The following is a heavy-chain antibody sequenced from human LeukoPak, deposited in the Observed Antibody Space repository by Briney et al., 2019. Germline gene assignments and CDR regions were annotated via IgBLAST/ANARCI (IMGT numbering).Heavy chain of an antibody. D-gene: IGHD4-17*01. J-gene: IGHJ3*02. CDR2: IIPIFGTA. CDR1: GGTFSSYA. Sequence: ASVKVSRKASGGTFSSYAISWVRQATGQGLEWMGGIIPIFGTANYAQKFQGRVTITADKSTSTAYMELSSLRSEDTAVYYCARAPLDYGDSRAAFDIWGQGTMVTVSS. V-gene: IGHV1-69*06. CDR3: ARAPLDYGDSRAAFDI.